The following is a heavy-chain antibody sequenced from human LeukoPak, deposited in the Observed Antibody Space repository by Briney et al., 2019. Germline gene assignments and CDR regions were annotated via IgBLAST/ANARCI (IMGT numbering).Heavy chain of an antibody. CDR3: AKDLSPNRVIPAARDY. V-gene: IGHV3-23*01. D-gene: IGHD2-2*01. CDR1: GFMFGMHA. Sequence: GGSLRLSCAASGFMFGMHAMSWVRQAPGKGLEWVSGIGHGGDGRFYADSVKDRFTISRDNSRNTLYLQMNSLRAEDTALYYCAKDLSPNRVIPAARDYWGQGALVAVSS. J-gene: IGHJ4*02. CDR2: IGHGGDGR.